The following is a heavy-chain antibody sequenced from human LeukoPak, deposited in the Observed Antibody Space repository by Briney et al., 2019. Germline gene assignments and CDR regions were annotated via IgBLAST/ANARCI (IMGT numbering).Heavy chain of an antibody. D-gene: IGHD3-3*02. J-gene: IGHJ5*02. CDR3: ARRFSRVWFDP. Sequence: SETLSLTCAVYGGSFSGYYWSWIRQPPGKGLEWIGEINHSGSTNYNPSLKSRVTISVDTSKNQFSLKLSSVTAADTAVYYCARRFSRVWFDPWGQGTLVTVSS. CDR2: INHSGST. CDR1: GGSFSGYY. V-gene: IGHV4-34*01.